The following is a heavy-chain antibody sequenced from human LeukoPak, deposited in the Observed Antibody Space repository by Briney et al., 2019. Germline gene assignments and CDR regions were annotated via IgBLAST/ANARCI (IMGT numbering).Heavy chain of an antibody. V-gene: IGHV4-59*05. D-gene: IGHD2-15*01. Sequence: PSETLSLTCTVSGGSISSYYWSWIRQPPGKGLEWIGSIYYSGSTYYNPSLKSRVTISVDTSKNQFSLKLSSVTAADTAVYYCARHLEVVAAFDYWGQGTLVTVSS. CDR1: GGSISSYY. CDR3: ARHLEVVAAFDY. CDR2: IYYSGST. J-gene: IGHJ4*02.